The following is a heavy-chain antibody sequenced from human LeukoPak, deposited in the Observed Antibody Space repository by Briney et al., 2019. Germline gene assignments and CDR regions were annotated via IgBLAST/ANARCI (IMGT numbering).Heavy chain of an antibody. J-gene: IGHJ4*02. CDR2: IYPRDGST. V-gene: IGHV1-46*01. CDR3: ARDQEGFDY. CDR1: GYIFTSNY. Sequence: ASVKVSCKASGYIFTSNYIHWVRQAPGQRLEWMGMIYPRDGSTSYAQKFQGRVTVTRDTSTSTVHMELSGLRSEDTAVYYCARDQEGFDYWGQGTLVTVSS.